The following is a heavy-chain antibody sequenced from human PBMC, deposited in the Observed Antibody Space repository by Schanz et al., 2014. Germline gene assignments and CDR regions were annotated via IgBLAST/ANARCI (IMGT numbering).Heavy chain of an antibody. CDR3: GRDYSGGALDY. V-gene: IGHV3-30*04. Sequence: QVQLVESGGGVVQPGRSLRLSCAASGFTFSNFAMHWVRQAPGKGLEWGTIISHDGSIQYGADSVKGRFTLSRDNSKNTMDLQMNSLRPEDTAVYYCGRDYSGGALDYWGQGTLVTVSS. D-gene: IGHD6-19*01. CDR2: ISHDGSIQ. J-gene: IGHJ4*02. CDR1: GFTFSNFA.